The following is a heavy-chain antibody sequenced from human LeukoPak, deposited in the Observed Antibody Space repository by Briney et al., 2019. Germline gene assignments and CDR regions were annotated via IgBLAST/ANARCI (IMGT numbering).Heavy chain of an antibody. CDR3: ARRELYFDY. D-gene: IGHD1-26*01. Sequence: SETLSLTCTVSGGSISSSSYYWGWIRQPPGKGLEWIGSIYYSGSTYYNPSLKSRVTISVDTSKNQFSLKLSSVTAADTAVYYCARRELYFDYWGQGTLVTVSS. V-gene: IGHV4-39*01. CDR2: IYYSGST. CDR1: GGSISSSSYY. J-gene: IGHJ4*02.